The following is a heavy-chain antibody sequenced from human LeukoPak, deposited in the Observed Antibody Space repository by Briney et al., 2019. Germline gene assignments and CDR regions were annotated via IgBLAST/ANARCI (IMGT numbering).Heavy chain of an antibody. D-gene: IGHD6-13*01. J-gene: IGHJ5*02. CDR3: TRARGIAAAGTNFDP. CDR2: IRSKAYGGTT. Sequence: GRSLRLSCTASGFTFGDYAMSWVRQAPGKGLEWVGFIRSKAYGGTTEYAASVKGRFTISRDDSKSIAYLQTNSLKTEDTAVYYCTRARGIAAAGTNFDPWGQGTLVTVSS. CDR1: GFTFGDYA. V-gene: IGHV3-49*04.